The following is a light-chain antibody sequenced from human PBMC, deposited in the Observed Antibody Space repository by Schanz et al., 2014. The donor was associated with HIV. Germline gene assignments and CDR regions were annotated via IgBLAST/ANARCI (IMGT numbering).Light chain of an antibody. CDR3: QQRSNWPLT. Sequence: DIVMTQSPDSLAVSLGERATINCKSSQSVLFSSNNKNYLAWYQQKPGQPPKLLIYWASTRESGVPDRFRGSGSGTDFTLTISSLEPEDFAVYYCQQRSNWPLTFGGGTKVEIK. J-gene: IGKJ4*01. CDR1: QSVLFSSNNKNY. V-gene: IGKV4-1*01. CDR2: WAS.